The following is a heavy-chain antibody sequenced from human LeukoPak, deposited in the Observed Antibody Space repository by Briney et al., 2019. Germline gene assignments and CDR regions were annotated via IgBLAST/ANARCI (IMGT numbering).Heavy chain of an antibody. Sequence: PSETLSLTCAVYGGSLSGYYWSWIRQPPGKGLEWIGEINHSGSTNYNPSLKSRVTISVDTSKNQFSPKLSSVTAADTAVYYCARGRVVVTASLYYYYYMDVWGKGTTVTVSS. CDR2: INHSGST. CDR1: GGSLSGYY. CDR3: ARGRVVVTASLYYYYYMDV. J-gene: IGHJ6*03. V-gene: IGHV4-34*01. D-gene: IGHD2-21*02.